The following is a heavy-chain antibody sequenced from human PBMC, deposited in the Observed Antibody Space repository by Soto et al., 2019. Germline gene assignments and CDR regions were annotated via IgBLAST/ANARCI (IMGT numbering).Heavy chain of an antibody. D-gene: IGHD1-26*01. CDR2: ISYDGSNK. Sequence: HPGGSLRLSCAASGFTFSSYAMHWVRQAPGKGLEWVAVISYDGSNKYYADSVKGRFTISRDNSKNTLYLQMNSLRAEDTAVYYCARDREWMEWEVLLDYWGQGTLVTVSS. V-gene: IGHV3-30-3*01. J-gene: IGHJ4*02. CDR3: ARDREWMEWEVLLDY. CDR1: GFTFSSYA.